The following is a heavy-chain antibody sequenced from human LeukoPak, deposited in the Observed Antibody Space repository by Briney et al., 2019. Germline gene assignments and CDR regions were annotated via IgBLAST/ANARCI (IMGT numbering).Heavy chain of an antibody. J-gene: IGHJ4*02. V-gene: IGHV3-48*04. CDR2: ISSSSSTI. Sequence: GGSLRLSCAASGFTFSSYSMNWVRQAPGKGLEWVSYISSSSSTIYYADSVKGRFTISRDNAKNSLYLQMNSLRAEDTAVYYCARGGELGYCSGGSCYPVDYWGQGTLVTVSS. CDR1: GFTFSSYS. D-gene: IGHD2-15*01. CDR3: ARGGELGYCSGGSCYPVDY.